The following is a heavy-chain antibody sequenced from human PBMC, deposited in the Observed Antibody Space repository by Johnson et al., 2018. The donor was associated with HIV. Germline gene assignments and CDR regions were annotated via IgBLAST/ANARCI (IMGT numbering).Heavy chain of an antibody. CDR3: ARGGQIGAFDS. V-gene: IGHV3-30*04. CDR1: GFTFSSYA. J-gene: IGHJ3*02. Sequence: QEQLVESGGGVVQPGRSLRLSCAASGFTFSSYAMHWVRQAPGKGLEWVAVISYDGSNKYYADSVKGRFTISRDNSKNTLYLQMNSLRAEDTAVYYCARGGQIGAFDSGGQGTLVTVSS. D-gene: IGHD3-16*01. CDR2: ISYDGSNK.